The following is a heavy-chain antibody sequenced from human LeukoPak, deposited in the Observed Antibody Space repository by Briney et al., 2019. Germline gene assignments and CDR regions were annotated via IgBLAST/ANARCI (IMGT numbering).Heavy chain of an antibody. CDR2: INHSGST. CDR3: ARAFRFEGDYYYGMDV. CDR1: GGSFSGYY. Sequence: LETLSLTCAVYGGSFSGYYWSWIRQPPGKGLEWIGEINHSGSTNYNPSLKSRVTISVDTSKNQFSLKLSSVTAADTAVYYCARAFRFEGDYYYGMDVWGQGTTVTVSS. V-gene: IGHV4-34*01. D-gene: IGHD2/OR15-2a*01. J-gene: IGHJ6*02.